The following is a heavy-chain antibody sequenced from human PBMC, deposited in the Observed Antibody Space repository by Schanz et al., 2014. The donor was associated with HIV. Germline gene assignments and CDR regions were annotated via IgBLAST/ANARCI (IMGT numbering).Heavy chain of an antibody. CDR3: ARVSGYNSPDAFEI. V-gene: IGHV3-48*04. J-gene: IGHJ3*02. CDR2: ISRSGSTI. Sequence: VQLVESGGGVVQPGRSLRLSCAASGFTFSSYAMYWVRQAPGKGLEWVSYISRSGSTIYYADSVKGRFTISRDNAKNSLYLQMNSLRAEDTAVYYCARVSGYNSPDAFEIWGQGTMVTVSS. D-gene: IGHD5-12*01. CDR1: GFTFSSYA.